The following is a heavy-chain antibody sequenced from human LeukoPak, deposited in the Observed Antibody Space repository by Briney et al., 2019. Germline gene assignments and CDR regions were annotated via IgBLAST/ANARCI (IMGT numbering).Heavy chain of an antibody. CDR1: GGSISTYS. V-gene: IGHV4-59*01. Sequence: SETLSLTCTVSGGSISTYSWNWIRRFPGQGLQWIGYIKNNGGNYNNPSLKSRVTISLDTSKNQFSLKLTSVTAADTAVYYCARDAGGTWFDPWGQGILVTVSS. J-gene: IGHJ5*02. CDR3: ARDAGGTWFDP. CDR2: IKNNGGN.